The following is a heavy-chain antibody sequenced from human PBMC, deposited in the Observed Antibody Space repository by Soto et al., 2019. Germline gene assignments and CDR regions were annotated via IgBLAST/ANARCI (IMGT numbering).Heavy chain of an antibody. V-gene: IGHV4-59*01. Sequence: SETLSLTCTVSGGSISSYYWSWIRQPPGKGLEWIGYIYYSGSTNYNPSLKSRVTISVDTSKNQFSLKLSSVTAADTAVYYCAGMVLLWFGEPQNWFDPWGQGTLVTVSS. CDR2: IYYSGST. CDR3: AGMVLLWFGEPQNWFDP. CDR1: GGSISSYY. D-gene: IGHD3-10*01. J-gene: IGHJ5*02.